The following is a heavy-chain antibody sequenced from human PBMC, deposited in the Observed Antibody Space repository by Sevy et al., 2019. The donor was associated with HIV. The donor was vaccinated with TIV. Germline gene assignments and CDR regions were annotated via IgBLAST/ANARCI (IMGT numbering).Heavy chain of an antibody. D-gene: IGHD5-12*01. CDR1: GFTFSSYW. J-gene: IGHJ6*02. CDR2: INSDGSST. V-gene: IGHV3-74*01. CDR3: ARDQVDIVEGYYYGMDV. Sequence: GGPLRLSCAASGFTFSSYWMHWVRQAPGKGLVWVSRINSDGSSTSYADSVKGRFTISRDNAKNTLYLQMNSLRAEDTAVYYCARDQVDIVEGYYYGMDVWGQGSTVTVSS.